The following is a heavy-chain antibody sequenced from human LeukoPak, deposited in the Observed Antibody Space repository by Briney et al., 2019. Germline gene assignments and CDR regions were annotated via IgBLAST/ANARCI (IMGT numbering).Heavy chain of an antibody. V-gene: IGHV5-51*01. Sequence: GESLKISCQGSGYNFATSWIAWVRQMPGKGLEWIGGIYPGDSDTRYSPSFQGQVTISADKSISTAYLQWSSLTASDTAIYYCATQYKSETYKLGFDHWGQGTLVTVSS. D-gene: IGHD1-1*01. CDR3: ATQYKSETYKLGFDH. J-gene: IGHJ5*02. CDR2: IYPGDSDT. CDR1: GYNFATSW.